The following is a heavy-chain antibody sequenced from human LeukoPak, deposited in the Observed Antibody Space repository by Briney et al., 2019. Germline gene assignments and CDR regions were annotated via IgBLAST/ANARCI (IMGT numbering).Heavy chain of an antibody. J-gene: IGHJ6*03. D-gene: IGHD6-19*01. Sequence: GRSLRLSCAASGFTFSSYGMHWVRQAPGKGLEWVAVISYDGSNKYYADSVKGRFTISRDNSKNTLYLQMNSLRAEDTAVYYCAKDSPTRVLAVAGTMDVWGKGTTVTVSS. CDR3: AKDSPTRVLAVAGTMDV. V-gene: IGHV3-30*18. CDR1: GFTFSSYG. CDR2: ISYDGSNK.